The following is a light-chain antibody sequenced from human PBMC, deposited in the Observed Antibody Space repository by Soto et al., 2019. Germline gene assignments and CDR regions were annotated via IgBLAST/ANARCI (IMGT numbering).Light chain of an antibody. CDR2: EVS. CDR3: SSYEDSIILM. V-gene: IGLV2-14*01. CDR1: SSGIGYYNY. J-gene: IGLJ3*02. Sequence: QSALTQPASGSGSTGQSSTISCTGTSSGIGYYNYVSWYQQQPGKAPKVIIYEVSNRPSGVYDRFSGSKTGNTASLTISGLQAEDEGDYYCSSYEDSIILMFGGGTTTTVL.